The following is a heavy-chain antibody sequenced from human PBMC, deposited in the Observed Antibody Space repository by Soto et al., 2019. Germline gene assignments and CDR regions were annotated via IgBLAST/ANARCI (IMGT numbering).Heavy chain of an antibody. Sequence: SETLSLTCTVSGGSISSYYWSWIRQPPGKGLEWIGYIYYSGSTNYNPSLKSRVTISVDTSKNQFSLKLSSVTAADTAVYYCARQLSGIAFGELFLQFDEYYGMDVWGQGTTVS. V-gene: IGHV4-59*01. CDR3: ARQLSGIAFGELFLQFDEYYGMDV. CDR1: GGSISSYY. CDR2: IYYSGST. D-gene: IGHD3-10*01. J-gene: IGHJ6*02.